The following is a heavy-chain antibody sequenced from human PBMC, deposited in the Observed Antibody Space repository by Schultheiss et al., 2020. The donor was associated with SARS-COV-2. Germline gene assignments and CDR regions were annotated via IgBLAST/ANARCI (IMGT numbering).Heavy chain of an antibody. CDR3: ARRLAVCSSTTCQDTWFDP. CDR1: GGSFSGYY. J-gene: IGHJ5*02. CDR2: INHSGST. V-gene: IGHV4-34*01. D-gene: IGHD2-2*01. Sequence: SQTLSLTCAVYGGSFSGYYWSWIRQPPGKGLEWIGEINHSGSTNYNPSLKSRVTISVDTSKNQFSLKLTSVTAADTAVYYCARRLAVCSSTTCQDTWFDPWGQGTLVTVSS.